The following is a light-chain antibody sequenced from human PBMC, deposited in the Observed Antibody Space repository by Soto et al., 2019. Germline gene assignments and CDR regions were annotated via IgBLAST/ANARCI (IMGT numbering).Light chain of an antibody. Sequence: QYVLTQPPSVSGAPGQRVTISCTGSSSNIGAGYDVHWYQQLPGRAPKLLLYGNTNRPSGVPDRFSGSKSGTSASLAITGLQAEDEADYYCLSFDSSLSVVLGGGTKLTVL. CDR1: SSNIGAGYD. CDR2: GNT. V-gene: IGLV1-40*01. J-gene: IGLJ2*01. CDR3: LSFDSSLSVV.